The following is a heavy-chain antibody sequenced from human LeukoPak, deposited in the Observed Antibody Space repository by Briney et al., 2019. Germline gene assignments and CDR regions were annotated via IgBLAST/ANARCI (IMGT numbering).Heavy chain of an antibody. Sequence: GSSVKVSCKASGGTFSSYAISWVRQAPGQGLEWMGGIIPIFGTANYAQKFQGRVTITADESTSTAYMELSSLRSEDTAVYYCATRTPLIRGIIRTYFYLGMDVWGQGTTVIVSS. V-gene: IGHV1-69*01. D-gene: IGHD3-10*01. CDR3: ATRTPLIRGIIRTYFYLGMDV. CDR2: IIPIFGTA. CDR1: GGTFSSYA. J-gene: IGHJ6*02.